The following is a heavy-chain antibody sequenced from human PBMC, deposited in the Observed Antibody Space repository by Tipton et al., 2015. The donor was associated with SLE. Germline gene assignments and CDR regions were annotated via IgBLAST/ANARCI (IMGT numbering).Heavy chain of an antibody. CDR2: ISWNSGSI. Sequence: SLRLSCAASGFTFDDYAMHWVRQAPGKGLEWVSGISWNSGSIGYADSVKGRFTISRDNAKNSLYLQMNSLRAEDTAVYYCAKAREARAVVPAAQGYWGQGTLVTVSS. CDR1: GFTFDDYA. J-gene: IGHJ4*02. CDR3: AKAREARAVVPAAQGY. D-gene: IGHD2-2*01. V-gene: IGHV3-9*01.